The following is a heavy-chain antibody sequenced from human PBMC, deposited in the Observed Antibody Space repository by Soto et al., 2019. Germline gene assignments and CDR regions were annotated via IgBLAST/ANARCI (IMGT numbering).Heavy chain of an antibody. CDR1: GFSLSTSGVG. Sequence: QITLKESGPPLVKPTQTLTLTCTFSGFSLSTSGVGVGWIRQPPGKDLEWLALIYWDDDKRYSPSLKSRLTITKDTSKNQVVLTMTNMDPVDTATDYCAHRLFDILAGGDAFDIWGQGTMVTVSS. V-gene: IGHV2-5*02. D-gene: IGHD3-9*01. J-gene: IGHJ3*02. CDR2: IYWDDDK. CDR3: AHRLFDILAGGDAFDI.